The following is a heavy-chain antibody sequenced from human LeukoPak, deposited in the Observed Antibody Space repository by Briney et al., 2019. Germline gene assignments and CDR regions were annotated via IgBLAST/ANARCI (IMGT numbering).Heavy chain of an antibody. CDR3: ARRTSNPVGAIDY. D-gene: IGHD1-26*01. V-gene: IGHV4-39*01. Sequence: SETLSLTCTVSGGSISISNYYWGWLRQPPGRGLEWIGSISYSGTYYNPSLKRRLTISVDTSKNHFSLNLRSVTAADTAVYYCARRTSNPVGAIDYWGQGTLVTVSS. J-gene: IGHJ4*02. CDR2: ISYSGT. CDR1: GGSISISNYY.